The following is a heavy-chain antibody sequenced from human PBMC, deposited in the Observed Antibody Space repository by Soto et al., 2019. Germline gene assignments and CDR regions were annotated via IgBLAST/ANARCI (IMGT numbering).Heavy chain of an antibody. V-gene: IGHV4-59*01. Sequence: QVKLQESGPGLVKPSETLSLTCTVSGGSISSYYWSWIRQPPGKGLEWIGYIYYSGSTNYNPALKRRVTTSVDTSKNQFSLKLSSVTAADTAVYYCARLSPDCEACDLWCQGTMVTVSS. D-gene: IGHD2-21*02. CDR3: ARLSPDCEACDL. CDR1: GGSISSYY. J-gene: IGHJ3*01. CDR2: IYYSGST.